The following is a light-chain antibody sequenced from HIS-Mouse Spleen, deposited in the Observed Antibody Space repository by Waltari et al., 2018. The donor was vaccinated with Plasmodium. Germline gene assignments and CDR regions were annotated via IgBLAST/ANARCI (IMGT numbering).Light chain of an antibody. CDR2: GAS. Sequence: EIVFTQSPGTLSLSPGERATLSCSASQSVSSSYLAWYQQKPGQAPRLLIYGASSRATGIPDRFSGSGSGTDFTLTISRLEPEDFAVYYCQQYGSSPYTFGQGTKLEIK. CDR3: QQYGSSPYT. CDR1: QSVSSSY. V-gene: IGKV3-20*01. J-gene: IGKJ2*01.